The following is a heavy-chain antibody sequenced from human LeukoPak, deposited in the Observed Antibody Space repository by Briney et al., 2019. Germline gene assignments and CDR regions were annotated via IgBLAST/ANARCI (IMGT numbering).Heavy chain of an antibody. D-gene: IGHD3-22*01. CDR3: AREDYYYDSSGYRDY. Sequence: GSLRLSCAASGFTVSSNYMSWVRQAPGKGLEWVSVIYSGGSTYYADSVKGRFTISRDNSKNTLYLQMNSLRAEDTAVYYCAREDYYYDSSGYRDYWGQGTLVTVSS. V-gene: IGHV3-66*01. CDR1: GFTVSSNY. CDR2: IYSGGST. J-gene: IGHJ4*02.